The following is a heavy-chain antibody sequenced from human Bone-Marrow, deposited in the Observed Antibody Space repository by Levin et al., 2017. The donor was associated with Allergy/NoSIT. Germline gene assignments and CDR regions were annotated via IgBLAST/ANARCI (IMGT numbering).Heavy chain of an antibody. Sequence: SQTLSLSCTVSGDSINNFYWSWIRRSPGKGLEWIGFIYSSGSTHYNPYLPSRLRISVDTCTNQLSLYLSPVTAADTAIYYCASERGPACYYDYWGQGILVTVSS. J-gene: IGHJ4*02. CDR1: GDSINNFY. V-gene: IGHV4-59*01. CDR3: ASERGPACYYDY. CDR2: IYSSGST.